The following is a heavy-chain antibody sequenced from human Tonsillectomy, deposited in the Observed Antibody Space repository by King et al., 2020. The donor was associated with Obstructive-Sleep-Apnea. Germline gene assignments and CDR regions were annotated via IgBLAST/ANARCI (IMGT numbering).Heavy chain of an antibody. CDR1: GYTFTGYH. V-gene: IGHV1-2*02. Sequence: QLVQSGAEVKKPGASVKVSCKASGYTFTGYHIHWVRQAPGQGLEWMGWINPSSGGTNSAQKFQGRVSMTRDTSINTTYMELSRLRSDDTAVYYCARDLPPGVTEDYWGRGTLVTVSS. D-gene: IGHD2-21*02. J-gene: IGHJ4*02. CDR3: ARDLPPGVTEDY. CDR2: INPSSGGT.